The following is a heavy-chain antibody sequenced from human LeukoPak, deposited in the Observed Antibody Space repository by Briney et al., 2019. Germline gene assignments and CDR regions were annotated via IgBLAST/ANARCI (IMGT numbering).Heavy chain of an antibody. J-gene: IGHJ6*02. CDR3: AAQDTAMVQDYGMDV. CDR1: GFTFSSYA. CDR2: ISGSGGST. Sequence: GGSLRLSCAASGFTFSSYAMSWVRQAPGKGLEWVSAISGSGGSTYYADSAKGRFTISRDNSKNTLYLQMNSLRAEDTAVYYCAAQDTAMVQDYGMDVWGQGTTVTVSS. D-gene: IGHD5-18*01. V-gene: IGHV3-23*01.